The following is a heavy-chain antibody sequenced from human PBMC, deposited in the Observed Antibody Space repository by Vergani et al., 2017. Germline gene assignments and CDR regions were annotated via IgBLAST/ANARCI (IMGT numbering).Heavy chain of an antibody. CDR1: GGSIRSGDYY. J-gene: IGHJ4*02. Sequence: QVQLQESGPGLVKPSQTLSLTCTVSGGSIRSGDYYWSWIRQPPGKGLEWIGYIYYSGSTYYNPSLKGRVTISVDTSKNQFSLKLSSVTAADTAVYYCASSPPITMIGDYWGQRTLVTVSS. CDR2: IYYSGST. V-gene: IGHV4-30-4*08. D-gene: IGHD3-22*01. CDR3: ASSPPITMIGDY.